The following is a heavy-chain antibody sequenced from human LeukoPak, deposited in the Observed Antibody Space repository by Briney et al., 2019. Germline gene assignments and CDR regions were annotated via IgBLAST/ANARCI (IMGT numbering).Heavy chain of an antibody. CDR1: GYTFTGYY. Sequence: ASVKVSCKASGYTFTGYYMHWVRQAPGQGLEWMGWINPNSGGTNYAQKFQGRVTMTTDTSISTAYMELSRLRSDDTAVYYCARDVRDGYNLKPDYWGQGTLVTVSS. CDR2: INPNSGGT. D-gene: IGHD5-24*01. J-gene: IGHJ4*02. CDR3: ARDVRDGYNLKPDY. V-gene: IGHV1-2*02.